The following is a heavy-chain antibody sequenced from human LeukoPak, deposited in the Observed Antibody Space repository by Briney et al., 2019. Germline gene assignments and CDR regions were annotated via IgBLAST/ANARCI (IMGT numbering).Heavy chain of an antibody. Sequence: PGGSLRLSCAASGFTFSSYAMHWVRQAPGKGLEWVGFIRSKAYGGTTEYAASVKGRFTISRDDSKSIAYLQMNSLKTEDTAVYYCTRGEGGSGFWGQGTLVTVSS. CDR3: TRGEGGSGF. V-gene: IGHV3-49*04. D-gene: IGHD3-10*01. J-gene: IGHJ4*02. CDR1: GFTFSSYA. CDR2: IRSKAYGGTT.